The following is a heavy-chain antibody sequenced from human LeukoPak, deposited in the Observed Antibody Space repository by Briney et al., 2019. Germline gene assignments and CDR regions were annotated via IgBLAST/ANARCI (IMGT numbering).Heavy chain of an antibody. Sequence: PSETLSLTCTVSGDSMRSFYWSFIRQPAGKGLEWIGRIHTSGTTWYNASLKSRVAMSVDTSKNQFSLRLTTVTTADTAVYYCVVFLAGGGGRGYWGQGTLVTVSS. D-gene: IGHD6-13*01. CDR1: GDSMRSFY. CDR3: VVFLAGGGGRGY. CDR2: IHTSGTT. J-gene: IGHJ4*02. V-gene: IGHV4-4*07.